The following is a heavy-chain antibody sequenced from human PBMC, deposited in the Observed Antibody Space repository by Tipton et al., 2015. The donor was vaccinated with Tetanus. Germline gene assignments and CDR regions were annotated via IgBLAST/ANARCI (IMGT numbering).Heavy chain of an antibody. D-gene: IGHD1-26*01. Sequence: SLRLSCAASGFTFSSYAMSWVRQAPGKGLEGVSAISGSGGSTYYADSVKGRFTISRDNSKNTLYLQMNSLRAEDTAVYYCAKWGVIVGADFDYWGQGTLVTVSS. CDR2: ISGSGGST. CDR1: GFTFSSYA. CDR3: AKWGVIVGADFDY. J-gene: IGHJ4*02. V-gene: IGHV3-23*01.